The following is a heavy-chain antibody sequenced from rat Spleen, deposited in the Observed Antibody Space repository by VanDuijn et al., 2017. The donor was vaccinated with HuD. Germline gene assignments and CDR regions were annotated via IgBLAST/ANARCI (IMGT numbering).Heavy chain of an antibody. V-gene: IGHV5-7*01. CDR1: GFTFSDYN. CDR3: ARHGYGGYSGPFAY. CDR2: ISFDGSNT. J-gene: IGHJ3*01. D-gene: IGHD1-11*01. Sequence: EVRLVESGGGLVQPGGSLKLSCAASGFTFSDYNMAWVRQAPKKGLEWVATISFDGSNTYYRDSVKGRFTISRDNAKSTLYLQMDSLRSEDTATYYCARHGYGGYSGPFAYWGQGTLVTVSS.